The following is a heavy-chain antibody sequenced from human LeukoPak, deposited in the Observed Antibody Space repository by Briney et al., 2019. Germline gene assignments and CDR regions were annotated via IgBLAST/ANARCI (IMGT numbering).Heavy chain of an antibody. CDR3: VRDPDALDY. Sequence: GGSLRLSCAASGFTFSGYSMNWVRQAPREGLEWVAYIRSSGSPIYYADSVKGRFTISRDNAKNSLYLQMNSLRDEDTAVYYCVRDPDALDYWGQGTLVTVSS. CDR1: GFTFSGYS. J-gene: IGHJ4*02. CDR2: IRSSGSPI. V-gene: IGHV3-48*02.